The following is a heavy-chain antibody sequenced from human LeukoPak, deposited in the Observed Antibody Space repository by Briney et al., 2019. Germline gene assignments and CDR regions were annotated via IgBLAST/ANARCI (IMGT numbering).Heavy chain of an antibody. CDR1: GGSVSSYY. D-gene: IGHD7-27*01. V-gene: IGHV4-59*02. Sequence: SETLSLTCTVSGGSVSSYYWSWIRQSPGKGLEWIGYIYYTETSYNPSLKSRVTISADTSKNQFSLKLYSVTAADTAVYYCATRKLGNDYWGQGTLVTVSS. J-gene: IGHJ4*02. CDR3: ATRKLGNDY. CDR2: IYYTET.